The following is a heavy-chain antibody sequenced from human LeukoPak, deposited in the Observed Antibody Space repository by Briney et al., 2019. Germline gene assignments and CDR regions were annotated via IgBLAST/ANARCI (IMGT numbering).Heavy chain of an antibody. Sequence: ASVKVSCKASGYTFTSYYMHWVRQAPGQGLEWMGMINPSGGSTSYAQKFQGRVTMTRDTSTSTVYMELSSLRSEDTAVYYCARVRGVIGPFDYWGQGTLVTVSS. D-gene: IGHD3-10*01. CDR1: GYTFTSYY. V-gene: IGHV1-46*01. CDR3: ARVRGVIGPFDY. CDR2: INPSGGST. J-gene: IGHJ4*02.